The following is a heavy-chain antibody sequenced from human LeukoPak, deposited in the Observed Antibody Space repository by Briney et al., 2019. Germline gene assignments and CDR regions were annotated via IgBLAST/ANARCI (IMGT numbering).Heavy chain of an antibody. Sequence: GGSLRLSCATSAFSVTSNYMSWVRQAPGKGLEWVSVFYKDGSTYHADSVKGRFTISRDNAKNTVNLHMNTLRVEDTGLYYCTRDSGGDTNGYPSRWGQGTLVTVSS. V-gene: IGHV3-66*01. CDR2: FYKDGST. CDR3: TRDSGGDTNGYPSR. CDR1: AFSVTSNY. J-gene: IGHJ4*02. D-gene: IGHD2-8*01.